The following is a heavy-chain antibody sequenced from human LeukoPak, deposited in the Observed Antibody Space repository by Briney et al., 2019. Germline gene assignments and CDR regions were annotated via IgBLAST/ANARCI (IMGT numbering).Heavy chain of an antibody. CDR3: ARDGYCSSTSCYNWFDP. D-gene: IGHD2-2*03. CDR1: GFTFSDYY. J-gene: IGHJ5*02. Sequence: PGGSLRLSCAASGFTFSDYYMSWIRQAPGKGLGWVSYISSSGSTIYYADSVKGRFTISRDNAKNSLYLQMNSLRAEDTAVYYCARDGYCSSTSCYNWFDPWGQGTLVTV. CDR2: ISSSGSTI. V-gene: IGHV3-11*04.